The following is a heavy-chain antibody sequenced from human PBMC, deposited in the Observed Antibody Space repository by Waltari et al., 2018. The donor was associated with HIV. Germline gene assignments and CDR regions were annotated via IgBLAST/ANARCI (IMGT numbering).Heavy chain of an antibody. CDR2: IPIFGTA. Sequence: IPIFGTANYAQKFQGRVTITADESTSTAYMELSSLRSEDTAVYYCARYGTYGSGSYYHYYYGMDVWGQGTTVTVSS. CDR3: ARYGTYGSGSYYHYYYGMDV. J-gene: IGHJ6*02. D-gene: IGHD3-10*01. V-gene: IGHV1-69*01.